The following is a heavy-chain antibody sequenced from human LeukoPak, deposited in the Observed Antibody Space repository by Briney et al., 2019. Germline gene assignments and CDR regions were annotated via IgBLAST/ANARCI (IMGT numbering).Heavy chain of an antibody. CDR3: ARVSNYYDGSGLIFDAFDI. CDR2: ISSSSSYI. D-gene: IGHD3-22*01. J-gene: IGHJ3*02. CDR1: GFTFSSYS. V-gene: IGHV3-21*01. Sequence: GGSLRLSCAAPGFTFSSYSMNWVRQAPGKGLEWVSSISSSSSYIYYADSVKGRFTISRDNAKNSLYLQMNSLRAEDTAVYYCARVSNYYDGSGLIFDAFDIWGQGTMVTVSS.